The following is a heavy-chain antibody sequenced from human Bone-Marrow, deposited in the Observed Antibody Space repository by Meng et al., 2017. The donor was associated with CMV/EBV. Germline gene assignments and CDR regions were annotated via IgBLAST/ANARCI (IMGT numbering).Heavy chain of an antibody. D-gene: IGHD2-2*01. CDR1: GYTFTSYY. J-gene: IGHJ6*02. V-gene: IGHV1-46*01. CDR2: INPSGGSP. Sequence: ASVKVSCKASGYTFTSYYMYWVRQAPGQGLEWMGIINPSGGSPTYAQKFQGRVTMTRDTSTSTVYMELSGLRSEDTAVYFCARICGSTSCPYYYGMDVWGQGTTVTVSS. CDR3: ARICGSTSCPYYYGMDV.